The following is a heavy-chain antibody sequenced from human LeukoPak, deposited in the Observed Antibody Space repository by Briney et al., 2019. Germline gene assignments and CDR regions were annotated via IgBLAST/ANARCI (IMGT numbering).Heavy chain of an antibody. J-gene: IGHJ4*02. V-gene: IGHV4-59*11. D-gene: IGHD1-26*01. CDR1: GGSISSHY. Sequence: SETLSLTCSVSGGSISSHYWSWIRQPPGKGLEWIGYIYYSGSTKYNPSLKSRVTISVDTSKNQFSLKLSSVTAADTAVYYCARVRYSGSNALGYWGQGTLVTVSS. CDR3: ARVRYSGSNALGY. CDR2: IYYSGST.